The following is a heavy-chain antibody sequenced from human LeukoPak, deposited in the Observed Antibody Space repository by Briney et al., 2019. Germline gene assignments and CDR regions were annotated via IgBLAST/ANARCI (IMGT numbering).Heavy chain of an antibody. CDR2: INHSGST. V-gene: IGHV4-39*07. D-gene: IGHD2/OR15-2a*01. J-gene: IGHJ4*02. CDR1: GGSISSSSYY. CDR3: ARARYYRFDY. Sequence: SETLSLTCTVSGGSISSSSYYWGWIRQPPGKGLEWIGEINHSGSTNYNPSLKSRVTISVDTSKNQFSLKLSSVTAADTAVYYCARARYYRFDYWGQGTLVTVSS.